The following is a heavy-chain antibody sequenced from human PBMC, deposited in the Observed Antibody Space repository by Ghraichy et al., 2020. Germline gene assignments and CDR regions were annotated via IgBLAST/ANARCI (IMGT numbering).Heavy chain of an antibody. V-gene: IGHV3-48*03. J-gene: IGHJ6*02. CDR3: ARDLHETDYYYYGMDV. D-gene: IGHD1-1*01. Sequence: GESLNISCAASGFTFSSYEMNWVRQAPGKGLEWVSYISSSGSTIYYADSVKGRFTISRDNAKNSLYLQMNSLRAEDTAVYYCARDLHETDYYYYGMDVWGQGTTVTVSS. CDR1: GFTFSSYE. CDR2: ISSSGSTI.